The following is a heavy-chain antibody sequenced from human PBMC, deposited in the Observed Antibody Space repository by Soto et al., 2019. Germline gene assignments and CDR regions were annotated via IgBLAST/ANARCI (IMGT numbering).Heavy chain of an antibody. CDR3: AKPRYFDWFGIDC. D-gene: IGHD3-9*01. J-gene: IGHJ4*02. V-gene: IGHV3-23*01. Sequence: EVQLLQSGGGLVQPGGSLRLSCAASGFTFSSYAMSWVRQAPGKGLEWVPAISSSGGSTYYADSVKGRFTISRDNSKNTLYLQMNSLRAEDTAVYYCAKPRYFDWFGIDCWGQGTLVTVSS. CDR2: ISSSGGST. CDR1: GFTFSSYA.